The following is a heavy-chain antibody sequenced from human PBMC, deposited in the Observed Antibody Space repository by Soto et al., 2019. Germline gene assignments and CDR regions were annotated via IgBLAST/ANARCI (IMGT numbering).Heavy chain of an antibody. CDR1: GFTFSSYA. V-gene: IGHV3-23*01. J-gene: IGHJ5*02. D-gene: IGHD3-10*01. CDR2: ISVSGDST. Sequence: EVQLLESGGGLVQPGGSLRLSCAASGFTFSSYAMSWVRQAPGKGLEWVSAISVSGDSTYYADSVKGRFTIFRDNSKNTLYLQMNSLRAEDTAVYYCAKHYFTMVRGAIQSWGQGTLVTVSS. CDR3: AKHYFTMVRGAIQS.